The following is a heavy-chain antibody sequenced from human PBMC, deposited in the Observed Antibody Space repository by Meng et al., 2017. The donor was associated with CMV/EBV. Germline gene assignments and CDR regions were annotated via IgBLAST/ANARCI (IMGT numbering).Heavy chain of an antibody. Sequence: GESLKISCAASGFSFSSYTMHWVRQAPGKGLEWVALISYDGRNKYYADSVKGRLTISRDTSQNTLYLQMNSLRVDDTAVYYCARVVGATRLDYWGQGTLVTVS. CDR2: ISYDGRNK. D-gene: IGHD1-26*01. J-gene: IGHJ4*02. CDR1: GFSFSSYT. CDR3: ARVVGATRLDY. V-gene: IGHV3-30*03.